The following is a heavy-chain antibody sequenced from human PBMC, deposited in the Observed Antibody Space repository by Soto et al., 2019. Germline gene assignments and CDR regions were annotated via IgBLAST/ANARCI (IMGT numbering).Heavy chain of an antibody. CDR2: ISGSGAST. J-gene: IGHJ4*02. V-gene: IGHV3-23*01. CDR1: DLTFRAFA. D-gene: IGHD3-9*01. Sequence: EVQLLESGGGLYQLGGSLGFSFAAPDLTFRAFAMSWVRRAPGKGLEGVSAISGSGASTYYADSVKGRFTISRDNSKNTLYLQMNSLRAEDTAVYYCAHFDWFIDYWGQGTLVTVSS. CDR3: AHFDWFIDY.